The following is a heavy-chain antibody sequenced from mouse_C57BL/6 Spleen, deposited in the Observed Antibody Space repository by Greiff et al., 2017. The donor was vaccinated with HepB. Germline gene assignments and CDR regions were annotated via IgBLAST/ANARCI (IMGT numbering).Heavy chain of an antibody. D-gene: IGHD2-2*01. Sequence: QVQLQQPGAELVRPGSSVKLSCKASGYTFTSYWMDWVKQRPGQGLEWIGNIYPSDSETHYNQKFKDKATLTVDKSSSTAYMQLSSLTSEDSAVYYCAPRGYDDGFAYWGQGTLVTVSA. J-gene: IGHJ3*01. CDR2: IYPSDSET. CDR3: APRGYDDGFAY. V-gene: IGHV1-61*01. CDR1: GYTFTSYW.